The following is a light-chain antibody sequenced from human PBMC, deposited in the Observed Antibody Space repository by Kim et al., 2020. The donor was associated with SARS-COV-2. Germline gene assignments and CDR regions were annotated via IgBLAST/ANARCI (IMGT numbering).Light chain of an antibody. CDR3: QQYNNLWT. V-gene: IGKV1-5*03. CDR2: KAS. CDR1: LSLSSW. Sequence: AAVGEIVSITCRTSLSLSSWLAWKQQKLGKAPTPLIYKASTVESGVPSRLSGSGSRTEFTLTISSLQPNSFASYYCQQYNNLWTFAQGTKVDIK. J-gene: IGKJ1*01.